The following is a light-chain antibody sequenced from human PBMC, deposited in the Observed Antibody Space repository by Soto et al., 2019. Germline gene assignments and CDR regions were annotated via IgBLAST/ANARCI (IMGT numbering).Light chain of an antibody. Sequence: DIQMTQSPSTLSGSVVDRVAITCRASQTISSWLAWYQQKPGKAPKLLIYNASTLKSGVPSRFSGSGSGTEFTLTISSLQPDDFATYYCQHYNSYSEAFGQGTKVDIK. CDR2: NAS. J-gene: IGKJ1*01. V-gene: IGKV1-5*03. CDR1: QTISSW. CDR3: QHYNSYSEA.